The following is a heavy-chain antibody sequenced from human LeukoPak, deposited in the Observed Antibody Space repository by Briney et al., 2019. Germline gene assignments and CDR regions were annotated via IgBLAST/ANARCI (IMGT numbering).Heavy chain of an antibody. J-gene: IGHJ4*02. CDR3: ARGLPGYGGNSEGGPGY. V-gene: IGHV1-8*01. CDR1: GYTFTSYD. D-gene: IGHD4-23*01. CDR2: MNPNSGNT. Sequence: ASVKVSCKASGYTFTSYDINWVRQATGQGLEWMGWMNPNSGNTGYAQKFQGRVTMTRNTSISTAYMELSSLRSEDTAAYYCARGLPGYGGNSEGGPGYWGQGTLVTVSS.